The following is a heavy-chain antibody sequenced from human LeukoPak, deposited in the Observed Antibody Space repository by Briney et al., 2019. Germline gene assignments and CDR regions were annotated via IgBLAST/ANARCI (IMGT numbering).Heavy chain of an antibody. CDR3: VRSPIGASAY. Sequence: ASVKVSCKPSGYTFTDSYIHWVRQAPGVGLQWMGWISPNNGDTKYAEDFQDRVTMTRDTSINTAYMELTGLPPDDTAVYYCVRSPIGASAYWGRGTLVTVSS. D-gene: IGHD3-10*01. J-gene: IGHJ4*02. CDR2: ISPNNGDT. CDR1: GYTFTDSY. V-gene: IGHV1-2*02.